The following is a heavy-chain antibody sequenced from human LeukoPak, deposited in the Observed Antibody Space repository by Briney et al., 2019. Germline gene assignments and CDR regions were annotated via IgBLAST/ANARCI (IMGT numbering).Heavy chain of an antibody. D-gene: IGHD6-6*01. V-gene: IGHV1-69*05. J-gene: IGHJ4*02. CDR1: GGTFSSYA. CDR3: ARFTLAARGGHFDY. Sequence: SVKVSCKASGGTFSSYAIGWVRQAPGQGLEWMGGIIPIFGTANYAQKFQGRVTITTDESTSTAYMELSSLRSEDTAVYYCARFTLAARGGHFDYWGQGTLVTVSS. CDR2: IIPIFGTA.